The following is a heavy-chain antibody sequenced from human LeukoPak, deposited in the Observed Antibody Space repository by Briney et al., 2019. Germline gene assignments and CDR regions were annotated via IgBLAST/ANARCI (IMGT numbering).Heavy chain of an antibody. D-gene: IGHD2-2*01. Sequence: GGSLRLSCAASGFTFDDYGMRWVRQAPGKGLEWVSGINWNGGSTGYADSVKGRFTISRDNAKNSLYLQMNSQRAEDTALYYCAREGCSSTSYTRDCAFDIWGQGTMVTVSS. CDR1: GFTFDDYG. CDR2: INWNGGST. J-gene: IGHJ3*02. CDR3: AREGCSSTSYTRDCAFDI. V-gene: IGHV3-20*04.